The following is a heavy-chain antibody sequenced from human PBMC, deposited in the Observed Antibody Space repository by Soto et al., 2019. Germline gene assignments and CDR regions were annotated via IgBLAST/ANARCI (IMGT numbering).Heavy chain of an antibody. V-gene: IGHV3-15*01. J-gene: IGHJ4*02. CDR3: TTGLSNGYYNFDY. Sequence: GGSLRLSCAASGFTFSNAWMSWVRQAPGKGLEWVGRIKGEADGGTTDYAAPVKGRITISRDHSKDTLYLHMNSLKTEDTAVYYCTTGLSNGYYNFDYWGQGTPVTVSS. D-gene: IGHD3-22*01. CDR1: GFTFSNAW. CDR2: IKGEADGGTT.